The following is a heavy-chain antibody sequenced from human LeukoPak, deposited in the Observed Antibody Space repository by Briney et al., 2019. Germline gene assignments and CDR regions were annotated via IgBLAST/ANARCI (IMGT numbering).Heavy chain of an antibody. CDR2: MNPNSGNT. Sequence: ASVKVSCKASGYTFISYDINWVRQATGQGLEWMGWMNPNSGNTGNAQKFQGRVTMTRNTSISTAYMELSSLRSEDTAVYYCARGRLARDNWFDPWGQETLSPSPQ. D-gene: IGHD3-16*01. J-gene: IGHJ5*02. CDR1: GYTFISYD. V-gene: IGHV1-8*01. CDR3: ARGRLARDNWFDP.